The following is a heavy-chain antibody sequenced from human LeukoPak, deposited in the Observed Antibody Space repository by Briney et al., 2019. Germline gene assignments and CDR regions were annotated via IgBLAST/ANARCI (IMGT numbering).Heavy chain of an antibody. V-gene: IGHV1-18*01. CDR3: ARGIIGYYFDY. Sequence: ASVKVSCKTSGCTFTIYGISWVRQAPGQGLEWMGLISAYGITNYAQNLQGRVTMTTDTSTSTAYMELRSLRSDDTAVYYCARGIIGYYFDYWGQGTLVTVSS. CDR1: GCTFTIYG. D-gene: IGHD2-15*01. CDR2: ISAYGIT. J-gene: IGHJ4*02.